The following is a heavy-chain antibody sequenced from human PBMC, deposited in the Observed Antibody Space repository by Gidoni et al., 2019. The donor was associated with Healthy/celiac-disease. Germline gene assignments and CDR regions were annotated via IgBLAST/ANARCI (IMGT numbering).Heavy chain of an antibody. V-gene: IGHV3-23*01. CDR1: GFTFSSYA. CDR2: SSGSGGST. J-gene: IGHJ6*03. Sequence: EVQLLESGGGLVQPGGSLRLSCAASGFTFSSYAMGWVRQAPGKGLEWVSASSGSGGSTYYADSVKGRFTISRDNSKNTLYLQMNSLRAEDTAVYYCAKVGSTVTPYYYYMDVWGKGTTVTVSS. CDR3: AKVGSTVTPYYYYMDV. D-gene: IGHD4-17*01.